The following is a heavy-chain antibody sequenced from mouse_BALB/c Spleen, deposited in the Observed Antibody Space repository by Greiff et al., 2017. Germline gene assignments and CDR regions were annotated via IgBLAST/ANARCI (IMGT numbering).Heavy chain of an antibody. V-gene: IGHV1-7*01. CDR2: INPSTGYT. J-gene: IGHJ4*01. Sequence: VQLQQSGAELAKPGASVKMSCKASGYTFTSYWMHWVKQRPGQGLEWIGYINPSTGYTEYNQKFKDKATLTADKSSSTAYMQLSSLTSEDSAVYYCARYRDAMDYWGQGTSVTVSS. CDR3: ARYRDAMDY. CDR1: GYTFTSYW.